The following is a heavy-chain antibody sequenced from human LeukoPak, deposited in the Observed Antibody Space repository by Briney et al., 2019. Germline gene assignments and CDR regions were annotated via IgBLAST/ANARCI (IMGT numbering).Heavy chain of an antibody. CDR1: GGSISSYY. D-gene: IGHD6-13*01. Sequence: PSETLSLTCTVSGGSISSYYWSWIRQPPGKGLEWIGYIYYSGSTNYNPSLKSRVTISVDTSKNQFSLKLSSVTAADTVVHYCAREIYSSPPYFDYWGQGTLVTVSS. CDR3: AREIYSSPPYFDY. CDR2: IYYSGST. V-gene: IGHV4-59*01. J-gene: IGHJ4*02.